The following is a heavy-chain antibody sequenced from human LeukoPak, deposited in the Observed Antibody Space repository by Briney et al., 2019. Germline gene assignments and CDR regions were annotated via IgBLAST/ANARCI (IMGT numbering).Heavy chain of an antibody. CDR2: MNPNSGNT. V-gene: IGHV1-8*01. CDR3: ARVDSYGYGGYYYYYMDV. J-gene: IGHJ6*03. CDR1: GYTFTSYD. D-gene: IGHD5-18*01. Sequence: ASVKVSCKASGYTFTSYDINWVRQATGQGFEWMGWMNPNSGNTGYAQKFQGRVTMTRNTSISTAYMELSSLRSEDTAVYYCARVDSYGYGGYYYYYMDVWGKGTTVTVSS.